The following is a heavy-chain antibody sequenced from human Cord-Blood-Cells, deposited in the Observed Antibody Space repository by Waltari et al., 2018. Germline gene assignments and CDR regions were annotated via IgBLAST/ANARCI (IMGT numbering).Heavy chain of an antibody. Sequence: QITLKESGPTLVKPTQTLTLTCTFSGFSLSTSGVGVGWIRQPPGKALEWLALIYWDDDKRYSPSLKSKLTITKDTSKNQVVLTMTNSDPVDTATYYCAHRPYQLGKDYCDYWGQGTLVTVSS. CDR2: IYWDDDK. V-gene: IGHV2-5*02. J-gene: IGHJ4*02. CDR1: GFSLSTSGVG. D-gene: IGHD7-27*01. CDR3: AHRPYQLGKDYCDY.